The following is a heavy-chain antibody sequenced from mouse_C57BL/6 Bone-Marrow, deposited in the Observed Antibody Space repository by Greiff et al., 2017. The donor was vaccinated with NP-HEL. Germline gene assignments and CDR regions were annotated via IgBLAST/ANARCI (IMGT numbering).Heavy chain of an antibody. J-gene: IGHJ2*01. CDR2: IRNKANNHAT. Sequence: EVMLVESGGGLVQPGGSMKLSCAASGFTFSDAWMDWVRQSPEKGLEWVAEIRNKANNHATYYAESVKGRFTISRDDSKSSVYLQMNSLRAEDTGIYYCTRLDSSGSYFDYWGQGTTLTVSS. CDR3: TRLDSSGSYFDY. V-gene: IGHV6-6*01. D-gene: IGHD3-2*02. CDR1: GFTFSDAW.